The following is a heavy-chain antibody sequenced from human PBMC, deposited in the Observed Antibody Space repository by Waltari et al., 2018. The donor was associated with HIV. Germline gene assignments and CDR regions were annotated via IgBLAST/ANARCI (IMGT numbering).Heavy chain of an antibody. J-gene: IGHJ3*02. CDR3: AKPLITFGGVIVKSAFDI. CDR1: GFTFSSYA. CDR2: ISGSGGST. Sequence: EVQLLESGGGLVQPGGSLRLSCAASGFTFSSYAMSWVRQAPGKGLEWVSAISGSGGSTYYADSVKGRFTISRDNSKNTLYLQMNSLRAEDTAVYYCAKPLITFGGVIVKSAFDIWGQGTMVTVSS. D-gene: IGHD3-16*02. V-gene: IGHV3-23*01.